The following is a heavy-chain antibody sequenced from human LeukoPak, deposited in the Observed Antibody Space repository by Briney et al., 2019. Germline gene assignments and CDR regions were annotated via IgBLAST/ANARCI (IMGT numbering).Heavy chain of an antibody. CDR3: AREDGHSPDP. J-gene: IGHJ5*02. V-gene: IGHV1-2*02. CDR1: GYTFTGYY. CDR2: INPNSGGT. Sequence: ASVKVSCKASGYTFTGYYIHWVRQAPGHGLEWIGWINPNSGGTTYAQNFQGRVTMTRGTSISTAYMELSRLTSDDTAVYYCAREDGHSPDPWGQGTLVTVSS. D-gene: IGHD5-24*01.